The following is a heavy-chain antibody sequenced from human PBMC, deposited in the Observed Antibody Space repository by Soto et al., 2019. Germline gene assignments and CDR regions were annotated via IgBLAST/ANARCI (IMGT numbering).Heavy chain of an antibody. CDR2: INHSGST. Sequence: SETLSLTCAVYGGSFSGYYWSWIRQPPGKGLEWIGEINHSGSTNYNPSLKSRVTISVDTSKNQFSLKLSSVTAADTAVYYCARQHRNIAAAGTRVFWFDPWGQGTLVTVSS. V-gene: IGHV4-34*01. CDR1: GGSFSGYY. D-gene: IGHD6-13*01. CDR3: ARQHRNIAAAGTRVFWFDP. J-gene: IGHJ5*02.